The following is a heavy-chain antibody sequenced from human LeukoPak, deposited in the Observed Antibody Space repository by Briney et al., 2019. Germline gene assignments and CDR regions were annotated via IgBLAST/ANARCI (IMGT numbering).Heavy chain of an antibody. D-gene: IGHD1-26*01. J-gene: IGHJ4*02. CDR3: ARDLEVGATEFDY. CDR1: GYTFTSYY. CDR2: INPNSGGT. V-gene: IGHV1-2*02. Sequence: ASVKVSCKASGYTFTSYYMHWVRQAPGQGLEWMGWINPNSGGTNYAQKFQGRVTMTRDTSISTAYMELSRLRSDDTAVYYCARDLEVGATEFDYWGQGTLVTVSS.